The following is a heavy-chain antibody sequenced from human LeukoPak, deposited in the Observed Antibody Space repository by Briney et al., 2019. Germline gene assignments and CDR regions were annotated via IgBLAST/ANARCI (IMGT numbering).Heavy chain of an antibody. D-gene: IGHD2-21*02. CDR1: GGSFSGYY. V-gene: IGHV4-34*01. CDR2: INHSGST. Sequence: KTSETLSLTCAVYGGSFSGYYWSWIRQPPGKGLEWIGEINHSGSTNYNPSLKSRVTISVDTSKNQFSLKLSSVTAADTAVYYCARVRVGTHPPNWFDPWGQGTLVTVSS. CDR3: ARVRVGTHPPNWFDP. J-gene: IGHJ5*02.